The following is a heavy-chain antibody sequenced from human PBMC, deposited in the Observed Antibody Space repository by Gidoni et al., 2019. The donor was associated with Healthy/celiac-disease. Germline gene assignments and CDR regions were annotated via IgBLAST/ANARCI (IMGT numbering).Heavy chain of an antibody. Sequence: QVQLQESGPGLVTPSETLSLTCPVSVYSISSGYYWGWIRQPPGKGLEWIGSIYHSGSTYYNPSLKSRVTISVDTSKNQFSLKLSSVTAADTAVYYCARDDYYYDSSGYYNFDYWGQGTLVTVSS. D-gene: IGHD3-22*01. V-gene: IGHV4-38-2*02. CDR1: VYSISSGYY. CDR2: IYHSGST. J-gene: IGHJ4*02. CDR3: ARDDYYYDSSGYYNFDY.